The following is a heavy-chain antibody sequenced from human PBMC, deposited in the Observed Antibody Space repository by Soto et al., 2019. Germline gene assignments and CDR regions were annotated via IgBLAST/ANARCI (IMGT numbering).Heavy chain of an antibody. V-gene: IGHV1-18*01. J-gene: IGHJ5*02. D-gene: IGHD3-9*01. Sequence: GPSVKVSCKASGYTFTSYGISWVRQAPGQGLEWMGWISAYNGNTNYAQKLQGRVTMTTDTSTSTAYMELRSLRSDDTAVYYCARDRHYDILTGYSENWFDPWGQGTLVTVSS. CDR2: ISAYNGNT. CDR1: GYTFTSYG. CDR3: ARDRHYDILTGYSENWFDP.